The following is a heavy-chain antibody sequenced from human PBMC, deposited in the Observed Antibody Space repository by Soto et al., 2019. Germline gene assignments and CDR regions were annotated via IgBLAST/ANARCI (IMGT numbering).Heavy chain of an antibody. V-gene: IGHV4-59*08. J-gene: IGHJ4*02. Sequence: QVQLQESGPGLVKPSETLSLTCTVSGGSISRYYWSWIRQPPGKGLEWIAYIHYSGSTDYNPSLKSRVTISLDKSKNQFSLKLTSVTAADTAVYHCARHGLGLDYWGQGTLVTVSS. CDR2: IHYSGST. CDR3: ARHGLGLDY. CDR1: GGSISRYY. D-gene: IGHD1-26*01.